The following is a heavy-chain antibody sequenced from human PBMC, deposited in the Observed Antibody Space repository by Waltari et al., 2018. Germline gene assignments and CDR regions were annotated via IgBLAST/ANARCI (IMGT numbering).Heavy chain of an antibody. V-gene: IGHV2-5*01. CDR3: AHSIAWPQWLVPGYFDY. CDR2: IYWNDDK. Sequence: QITLKESGPTLVKPTQTLTLTCTFSGFSLSTSGVGVGWIRQPPGKALEWLALIYWNDDKRYSPALKSRLTIPKETPKTQVVLTMTNMDPVDTATYYCAHSIAWPQWLVPGYFDYWGQGTLVTVSS. D-gene: IGHD6-19*01. J-gene: IGHJ4*02. CDR1: GFSLSTSGVG.